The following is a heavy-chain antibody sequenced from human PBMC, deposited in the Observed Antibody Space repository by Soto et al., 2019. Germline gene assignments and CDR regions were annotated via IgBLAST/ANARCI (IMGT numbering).Heavy chain of an antibody. D-gene: IGHD2-8*01. Sequence: ASVKVSCKASGFTFSNYGLNWVRQAPGQGLEWMGWVSANNGHTNYAQNLQGRVSMTTDTSTSPAYMELRGLTFDDTAVYYCARDIESVTAKHFFYYYSMDVWGQGTTVTVSS. J-gene: IGHJ6*02. CDR1: GFTFSNYG. CDR3: ARDIESVTAKHFFYYYSMDV. V-gene: IGHV1-18*01. CDR2: VSANNGHT.